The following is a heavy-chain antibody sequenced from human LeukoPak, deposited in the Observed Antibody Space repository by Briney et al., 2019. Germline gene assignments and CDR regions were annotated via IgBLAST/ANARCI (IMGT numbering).Heavy chain of an antibody. V-gene: IGHV4-39*07. CDR1: GGSISSSNNY. CDR2: IYYTGTT. D-gene: IGHD1-14*01. Sequence: SETLSLTCTVSGGSISSSNNYWDWIRQPPGKGLEWIGNIYYTGTTYYNPSLKSRVTISVDTSKNQFSLKLSSVTAADTAMYFCARERGTIVDSSGPTWFDAWGQGVLVIVSS. J-gene: IGHJ5*02. CDR3: ARERGTIVDSSGPTWFDA.